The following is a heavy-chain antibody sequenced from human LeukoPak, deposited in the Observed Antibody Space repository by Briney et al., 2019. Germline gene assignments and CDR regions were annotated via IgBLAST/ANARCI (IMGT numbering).Heavy chain of an antibody. CDR1: GFTFSSYA. CDR3: ARLSAAAGTPVHEY. Sequence: PGGSLRLSCAASGFTFSSYAMHWVRQAPGKGLEWVAVISYDGSNKYYADSVKGRFTISRDNSKNTLYLQMNSLRAEDTAVYYCARLSAAAGTPVHEYWGQGTLVTVSS. V-gene: IGHV3-30*04. J-gene: IGHJ4*02. CDR2: ISYDGSNK. D-gene: IGHD6-13*01.